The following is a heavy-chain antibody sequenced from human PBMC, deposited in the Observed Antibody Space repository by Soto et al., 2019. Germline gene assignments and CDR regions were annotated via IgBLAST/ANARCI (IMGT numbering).Heavy chain of an antibody. CDR1: GFNFSGSA. J-gene: IGHJ3*02. Sequence: EVQLVESGGGLVQPGGSLKLSCAASGFNFSGSAMHWVRQASGKGLEWVGRIRSKANSDAIAYAVSVKGRFTISRDESKNTAYLQMNSLKTEDTAVYYCVRYCSGGSCPDAFDIWGQGTMVTVSS. CDR2: IRSKANSDAI. CDR3: VRYCSGGSCPDAFDI. V-gene: IGHV3-73*02. D-gene: IGHD2-15*01.